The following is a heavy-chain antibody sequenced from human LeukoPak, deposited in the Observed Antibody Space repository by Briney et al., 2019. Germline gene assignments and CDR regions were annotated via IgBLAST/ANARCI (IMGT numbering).Heavy chain of an antibody. J-gene: IGHJ4*02. V-gene: IGHV4-31*03. Sequence: PSQTLSLTCTVSGGSISSGGYYWSWIRQHPGKGLEWIGYIYHSGSTYYNPSLKSRVTISVDTSKNQFSLKLSSVTAADTAVYYCARVVVGGYVDYWGQGTLVTVSS. CDR2: IYHSGST. CDR3: ARVVVGGYVDY. CDR1: GGSISSGGYY. D-gene: IGHD3-22*01.